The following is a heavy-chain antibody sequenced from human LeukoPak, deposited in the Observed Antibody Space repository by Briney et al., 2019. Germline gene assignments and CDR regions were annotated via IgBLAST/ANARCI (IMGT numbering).Heavy chain of an antibody. Sequence: GGSLRLSCAASGFTFSSYWVSWVRQAPGKGLEWVANIKQDGSEKYYVDSVKGRFTISRDNAKNSLYLQMNSLRAEDTAVYYCARDSSSWYLSWGGGADYWGQGTLVTVSS. J-gene: IGHJ4*02. V-gene: IGHV3-7*01. CDR3: ARDSSSWYLSWGGGADY. CDR1: GFTFSSYW. D-gene: IGHD6-13*01. CDR2: IKQDGSEK.